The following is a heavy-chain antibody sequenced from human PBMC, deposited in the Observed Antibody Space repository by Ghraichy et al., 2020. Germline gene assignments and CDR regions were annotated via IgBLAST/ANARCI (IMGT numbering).Heavy chain of an antibody. V-gene: IGHV1-2*02. CDR1: GYTFTAYY. CDR2: INPNSGGT. CDR3: ARAGNAYGDYYTLDY. Sequence: ASVKVSCKASGYTFTAYYMNWVRQAPGQGLEWMGWINPNSGGTNYAQKFQGRVTMTRDTSISTAYMELNRLRSDDTALYYCARAGNAYGDYYTLDYWGQETLVTVSS. D-gene: IGHD4-17*01. J-gene: IGHJ4*02.